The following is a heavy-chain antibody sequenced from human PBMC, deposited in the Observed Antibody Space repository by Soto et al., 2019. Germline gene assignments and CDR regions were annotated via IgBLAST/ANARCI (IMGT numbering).Heavy chain of an antibody. CDR3: ARDLHGDYTNFNWFDP. V-gene: IGHV1-69*08. D-gene: IGHD4-4*01. Sequence: QVQLVQSGAEVKKPGSSVKVSCKASGGTFSSYTISWVRQAPGQGLEWMGRIIPILGIANYAQKFQGRVKITXXKXTIXADMELSSLRSEDTAVYYCARDLHGDYTNFNWFDPWGQGTLVTVSS. CDR2: IIPILGIA. J-gene: IGHJ5*02. CDR1: GGTFSSYT.